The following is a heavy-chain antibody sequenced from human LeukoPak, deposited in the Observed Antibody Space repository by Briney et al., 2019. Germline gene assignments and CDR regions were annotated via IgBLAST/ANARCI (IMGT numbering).Heavy chain of an antibody. V-gene: IGHV3-53*01. J-gene: IGHJ5*02. Sequence: GGSLRLSCAASGFTVSGNYMSWVRQAPGKGLEWVSVIYSGGDTYSADSVKGRFTISRDNSKNTVYLQMNSLRAEDTAVYYCARAGSGSYYNEDFNWFDPWGQGTLVTVSS. CDR2: IYSGGDT. CDR3: ARAGSGSYYNEDFNWFDP. CDR1: GFTVSGNY. D-gene: IGHD3-10*01.